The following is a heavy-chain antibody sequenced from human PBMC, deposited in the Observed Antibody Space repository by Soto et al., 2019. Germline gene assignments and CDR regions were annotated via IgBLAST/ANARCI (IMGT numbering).Heavy chain of an antibody. Sequence: GESLKISCEGSGYSFTNYCIGLVLQMPGKGLEWMGMIYPGDSDTRYSPSFQGQVTMSADKSISTAYLQWSSLKASDTAMYYCVRDTFSGDSSGPHYWGQGTLVTVSS. V-gene: IGHV5-51*01. CDR3: VRDTFSGDSSGPHY. J-gene: IGHJ4*02. CDR2: IYPGDSDT. CDR1: GYSFTNYC. D-gene: IGHD3-22*01.